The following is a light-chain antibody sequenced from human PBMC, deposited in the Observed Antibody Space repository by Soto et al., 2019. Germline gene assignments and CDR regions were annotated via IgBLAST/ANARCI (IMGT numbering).Light chain of an antibody. J-gene: IGKJ1*01. CDR2: DAF. V-gene: IGKV1-5*01. CDR1: QSLSGW. Sequence: DIQLTQTPSTLSASIGDRVTITCRASQSLSGWLAWYQQTPGKAPKLLISDAFRLESGVPSRFRGSGSGTEFSLTITSLQPGDSANFYCQQYASYPWTFGRGTKV. CDR3: QQYASYPWT.